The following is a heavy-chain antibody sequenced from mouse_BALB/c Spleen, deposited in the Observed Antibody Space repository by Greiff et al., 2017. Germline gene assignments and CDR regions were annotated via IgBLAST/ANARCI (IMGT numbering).Heavy chain of an antibody. D-gene: IGHD1-2*01. V-gene: IGHV2-9*02. CDR3: ARDPATATGYFDV. CDR1: GFSLTSYG. CDR2: IWAGGST. J-gene: IGHJ1*01. Sequence: VKLMESGPGLVAPSQSLSITCTVSGFSLTSYGVHWVRQPPGKGLEWLGVIWAGGSTNYNSALMSRLSISKDNSKSQVFLKMNSLQTDDTAMYYCARDPATATGYFDVWGAGTTVTVSS.